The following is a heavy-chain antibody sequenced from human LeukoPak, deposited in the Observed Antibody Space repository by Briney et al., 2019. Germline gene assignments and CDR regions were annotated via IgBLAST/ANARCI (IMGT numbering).Heavy chain of an antibody. V-gene: IGHV3-21*01. J-gene: IGHJ4*02. CDR2: ISSGSSYI. D-gene: IGHD5-12*01. CDR1: EFTFSSYS. CDR3: ARGRAPVATNNYFDY. Sequence: PGGSLRLSCAASEFTFSSYSMNWVRQAPGKGLEWVLSISSGSSYIYYADSVRGRFTISRDNAKNSLYLQMNSLRGEDTAVYYCARGRAPVATNNYFDYWGQGTLVTVSS.